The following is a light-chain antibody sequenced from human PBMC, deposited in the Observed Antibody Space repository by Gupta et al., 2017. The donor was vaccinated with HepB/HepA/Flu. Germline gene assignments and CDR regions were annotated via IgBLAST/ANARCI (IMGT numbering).Light chain of an antibody. CDR3: SAQDNSLSVQG. CDR1: NNNVGSEG. CDR2: KNN. J-gene: IGLJ1*01. Sequence: AGLIQPPSVSKGLKQTATLTCTGNNNNVGSEGEVWLQQHEGHPPKLLSYKNNDRPSGISERFSASTSGTTASPPPTVLPAEEEADYVCSAQDNSLSVQGFGAGTKVTFL. V-gene: IGLV10-54*04.